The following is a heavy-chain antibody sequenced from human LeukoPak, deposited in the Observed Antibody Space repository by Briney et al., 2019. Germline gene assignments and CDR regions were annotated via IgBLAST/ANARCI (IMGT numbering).Heavy chain of an antibody. D-gene: IGHD3-10*01. CDR2: IDPSDSYT. Sequence: PGESLKISCQGSGYSFTSYWISWVRQMPGKGLEWMGRIDPSDSYTNYSPSFQGHVTISADKSISTAYLQWSSLKASDTAMYYCAITYGSGSSIFDYWGQGTLVTVSS. V-gene: IGHV5-10-1*01. J-gene: IGHJ4*02. CDR3: AITYGSGSSIFDY. CDR1: GYSFTSYW.